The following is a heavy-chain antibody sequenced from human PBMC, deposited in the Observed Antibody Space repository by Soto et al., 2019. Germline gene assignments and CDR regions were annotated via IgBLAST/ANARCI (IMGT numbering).Heavy chain of an antibody. CDR1: GGSISSGGYY. CDR2: IYYSGST. V-gene: IGHV4-31*03. D-gene: IGHD3-3*01. Sequence: PSETLSLTCTVSGGSISSGGYYWSWIRQHPGKGLEWIGYIYYSGSTYYNPSLKSRVTISVDTSKNQFSLKLSSVTAADTAVYYCAGVVPAARAYDFWSGYPRWFDPWGQGTLVTVSS. J-gene: IGHJ5*02. CDR3: AGVVPAARAYDFWSGYPRWFDP.